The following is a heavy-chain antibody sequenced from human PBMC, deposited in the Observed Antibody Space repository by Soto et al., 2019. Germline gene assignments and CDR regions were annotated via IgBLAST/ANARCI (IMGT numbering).Heavy chain of an antibody. V-gene: IGHV2-5*01. CDR3: AHRLSMDSSSWPSPVGWFDP. CDR2: IYWNDDK. J-gene: IGHJ5*02. D-gene: IGHD6-13*01. CDR1: GFSLSTSGVG. Sequence: QITLKESGPTLVKPTQTLTLTCTFSGFSLSTSGVGVGWIRQPPGKALEWLALIYWNDDKRYSPSLKSRLTITQDTSKNQVVLTMTTMDPVDTATYYCAHRLSMDSSSWPSPVGWFDPWCQGTLVTVSS.